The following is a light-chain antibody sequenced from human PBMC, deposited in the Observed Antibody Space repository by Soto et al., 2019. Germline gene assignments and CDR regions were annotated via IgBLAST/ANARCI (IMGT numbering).Light chain of an antibody. CDR2: DVS. Sequence: EIVLTQSPATLSLSPGERATLSCRASQSVTSNFAWYQQKPGQAPRLLIYDVSKRATGVPARFSGCGSGTDFSLTISSQEPADFAVYYCQQRGTWPPLCAFGPGTRVDI. CDR1: QSVTSN. V-gene: IGKV3-11*01. CDR3: QQRGTWPPLCA. J-gene: IGKJ3*01.